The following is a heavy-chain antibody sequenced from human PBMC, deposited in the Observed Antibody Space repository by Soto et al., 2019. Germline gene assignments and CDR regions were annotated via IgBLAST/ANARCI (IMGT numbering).Heavy chain of an antibody. CDR1: GFSFSSYS. D-gene: IGHD5-18*01. Sequence: GGSLRLSCAASGFSFSSYSMNWVRQAPGKGLEWISYISGSSSTIYYADSVKGRFTISRDNARNSLYLQMNSLRDEDTAVYYCAIFQHRRQWLRLDVRGQTTTVTV. V-gene: IGHV3-48*02. J-gene: IGHJ6*01. CDR3: AIFQHRRQWLRLDV. CDR2: ISGSSSTI.